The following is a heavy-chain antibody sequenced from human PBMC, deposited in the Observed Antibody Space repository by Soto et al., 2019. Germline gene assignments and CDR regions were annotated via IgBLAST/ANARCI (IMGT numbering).Heavy chain of an antibody. Sequence: QITLVVSGSTVVKPTETLTLTCTFSGFSLSTPGEAVGWVRQAPGKGLECLALLFSDVGKRYSASLQNRLTINKDTSKNQVVLTLSSVDPADTATYYCAHKRRINSVWYRFDQWGQGTLVTVSS. D-gene: IGHD6-19*01. CDR1: GFSLSTPGEA. CDR3: AHKRRINSVWYRFDQ. CDR2: LFSDVGK. V-gene: IGHV2-5*02. J-gene: IGHJ4*02.